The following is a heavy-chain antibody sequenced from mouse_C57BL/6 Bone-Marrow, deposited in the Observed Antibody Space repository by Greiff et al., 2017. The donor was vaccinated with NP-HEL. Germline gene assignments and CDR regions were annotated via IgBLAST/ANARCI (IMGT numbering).Heavy chain of an antibody. Sequence: EVMLVESEGGLVQPGSSMKLSCTASGFTFSDYYMAWVRQVPEKGLEWVANINYDGSSTYYLDSLKSRFIISRDNAKNILYLQMSSLKSEDTATYYYAREGLGRRLGYFDYWGQGTTLTVSS. V-gene: IGHV5-16*01. CDR1: GFTFSDYY. D-gene: IGHD3-3*01. J-gene: IGHJ2*01. CDR3: AREGLGRRLGYFDY. CDR2: INYDGSST.